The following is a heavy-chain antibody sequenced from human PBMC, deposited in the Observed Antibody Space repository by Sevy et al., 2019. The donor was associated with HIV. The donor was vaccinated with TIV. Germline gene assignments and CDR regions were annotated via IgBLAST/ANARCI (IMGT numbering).Heavy chain of an antibody. CDR1: GYTFTGDY. CDR3: ARDGGGGTTISGMDV. V-gene: IGHV1-2*06. CDR2: VFPNSGGT. D-gene: IGHD1-7*01. J-gene: IGHJ6*02. Sequence: ASVKVSCKASGYTFTGDYLHWVRQAPGHGLEWMGRVFPNSGGTNYAQKFQGRVTMTRDTSISTAYMELSRLRSGDTAVYYCARDGGGGTTISGMDVWVQGTTVTVSS.